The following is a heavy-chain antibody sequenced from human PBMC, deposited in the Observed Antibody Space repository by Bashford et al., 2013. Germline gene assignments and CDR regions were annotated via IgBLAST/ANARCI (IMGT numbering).Heavy chain of an antibody. CDR3: ARDSLAGHARRWFDP. CDR1: GYSFTDYY. CDR2: IKPNSGGT. J-gene: IGHJ5*02. Sequence: VASVKVSCMASGYSFTDYYIHWVRQAPGQGLEWMGWIKPNSGGTKYAQKFQGRVTMTRDTSISTAHMELSSLTFDDTAVYYCARDSLAGHARRWFDPWGQGTLVTVSS. D-gene: IGHD3-16*02. V-gene: IGHV1-2*02.